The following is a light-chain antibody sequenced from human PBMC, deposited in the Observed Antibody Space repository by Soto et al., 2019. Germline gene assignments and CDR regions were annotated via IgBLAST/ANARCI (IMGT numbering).Light chain of an antibody. Sequence: EIVLTQSPGTLSLSPGERATLSCRASQSVSSSYLAWHQQKPGQAPRLLISAASSRATGIPDRFSGSGSGTDFILTISRLEHEDFAVYYCQQYSTSPFTCGPGTKV. J-gene: IGKJ3*01. CDR1: QSVSSSY. CDR3: QQYSTSPFT. CDR2: AAS. V-gene: IGKV3-20*01.